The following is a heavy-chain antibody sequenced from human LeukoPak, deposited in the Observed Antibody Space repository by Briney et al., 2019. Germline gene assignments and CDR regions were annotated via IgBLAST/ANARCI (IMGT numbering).Heavy chain of an antibody. CDR1: GFTVSSNY. CDR3: ARERRSSGWYDAFDM. J-gene: IGHJ3*02. CDR2: IYSGGST. Sequence: GGSLRLSCAASGFTVSSNYMSWVRQAPGKELEWVSVIYSGGSTYYADSVKGRFTISRDNSKNTLYLQMNSLRAEDTAVYYCARERRSSGWYDAFDMRGQGTMVTVSS. D-gene: IGHD6-19*01. V-gene: IGHV3-66*01.